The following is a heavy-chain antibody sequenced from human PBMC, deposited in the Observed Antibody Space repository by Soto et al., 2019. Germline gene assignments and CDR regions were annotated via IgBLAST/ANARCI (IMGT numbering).Heavy chain of an antibody. CDR3: ARDYGSGSYYRPPYYYYGMDV. V-gene: IGHV4-61*01. Sequence: LSLTCTVSGGSVSSDTHYWSWIRQPPGKRLEWIGFIYSSGSTNYNPSLKSRVTMSVDTSKNQFSLKLSSVTAADTAVYYCARDYGSGSYYRPPYYYYGMDVWGQGTTVTVSS. CDR1: GGSVSSDTHY. J-gene: IGHJ6*02. D-gene: IGHD3-10*01. CDR2: IYSSGST.